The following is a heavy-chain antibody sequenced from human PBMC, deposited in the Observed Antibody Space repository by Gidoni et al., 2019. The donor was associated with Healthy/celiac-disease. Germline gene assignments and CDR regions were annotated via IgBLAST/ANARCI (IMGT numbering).Heavy chain of an antibody. CDR2: ISGSGGST. CDR1: GFTFSTYA. D-gene: IGHD3-22*01. V-gene: IGHV3-23*01. Sequence: EVQLLESGGGLVQPGGSLRLSCAASGFTFSTYAMTWVRQAPGKGLGWVSAISGSGGSTYYADSVKGRFTIARDNSKNTLYLQMNSLRAEDTAVYYCAKVYPQGEYYYDSSGYWDYWGQGTLVTVSS. CDR3: AKVYPQGEYYYDSSGYWDY. J-gene: IGHJ4*02.